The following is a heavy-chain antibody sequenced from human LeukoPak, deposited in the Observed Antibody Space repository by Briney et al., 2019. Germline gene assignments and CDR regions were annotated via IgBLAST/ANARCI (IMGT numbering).Heavy chain of an antibody. CDR3: ARDIVATC. CDR2: IYYSGST. V-gene: IGHV4-59*01. D-gene: IGHD5-12*01. J-gene: IGHJ4*02. Sequence: PSETLSLTCAVYGGSFSGYYWSWIRQPPGKGLEWIGYIYYSGSTNYNPSLKSRVTISVDTSKNQFSLKLSSVTAADTAVYYCARDIVATCWGQGTLVTVSS. CDR1: GGSFSGYY.